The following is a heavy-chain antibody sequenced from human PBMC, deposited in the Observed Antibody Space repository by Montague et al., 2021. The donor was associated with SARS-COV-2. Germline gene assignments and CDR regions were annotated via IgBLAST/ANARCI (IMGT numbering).Heavy chain of an antibody. CDR2: IYYSGST. CDR1: GGSISSYY. Sequence: SETLSLTCTVSGGSISSYYWSWIRQPPGKGLGWIGYIYYSGSTNYNPSLKSRVTISVDTSKNQFSLKLGSVTAADTAVYYCARRSLGYCSGGSCYSGYDYWGQGTLVTVSS. CDR3: ARRSLGYCSGGSCYSGYDY. V-gene: IGHV4-59*01. D-gene: IGHD2-15*01. J-gene: IGHJ4*02.